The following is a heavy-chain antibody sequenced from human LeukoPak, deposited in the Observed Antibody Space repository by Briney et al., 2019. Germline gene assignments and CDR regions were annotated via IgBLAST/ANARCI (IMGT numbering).Heavy chain of an antibody. CDR2: TSYDGSNK. CDR3: VKGGDIVVGLWGSFDY. J-gene: IGHJ4*02. Sequence: PGRSLRLSCAASGFTFSSYAMHWVRQAPGKGLEWVAVTSYDGSNKYYAESVKGRFTISRDNSKNTLYLQMNSLRAEDTAVYYCVKGGDIVVGLWGSFDYWGQGTQVTVSS. D-gene: IGHD2-15*01. CDR1: GFTFSSYA. V-gene: IGHV3-30-3*01.